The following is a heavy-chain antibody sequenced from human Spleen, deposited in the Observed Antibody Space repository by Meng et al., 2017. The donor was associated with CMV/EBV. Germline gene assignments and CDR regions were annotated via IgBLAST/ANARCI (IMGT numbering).Heavy chain of an antibody. V-gene: IGHV3-74*01. Sequence: GGSLRLSCAASGFTFTNYWMHWVRQAPGKGLVWVSHINSDGSSTSYADSVKGRFTISRDNAKKTVYLQMNSLRAEDTAVYYCTREGDYYRTSSYCDEHFDIWGRGTMVTVSS. D-gene: IGHD3-22*01. CDR2: INSDGSST. CDR1: GFTFTNYW. J-gene: IGHJ3*02. CDR3: TREGDYYRTSSYCDEHFDI.